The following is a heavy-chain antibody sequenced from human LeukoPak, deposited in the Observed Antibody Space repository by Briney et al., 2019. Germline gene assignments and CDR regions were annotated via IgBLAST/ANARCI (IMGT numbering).Heavy chain of an antibody. V-gene: IGHV4-34*01. J-gene: IGHJ5*02. CDR1: DGSFSGYL. CDR3: ARGRRIDYYDSSGYYPYWFDP. Sequence: PSETLSLTCTVSDGSFSGYLWSWLRQPPGKGLEWIGEINHSGSTNYNPSLKSRVTISVDTSKNQFSLKLSSVTAADTAVYYCARGRRIDYYDSSGYYPYWFDPWGQGTLVTVSS. CDR2: INHSGST. D-gene: IGHD3-22*01.